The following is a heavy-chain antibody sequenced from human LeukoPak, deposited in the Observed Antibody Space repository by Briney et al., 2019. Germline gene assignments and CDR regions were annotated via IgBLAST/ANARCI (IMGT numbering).Heavy chain of an antibody. V-gene: IGHV3-30-3*01. Sequence: PGGSLRLSCAASGFTFSSYAMHWVRQAPGKGLEWVAVISYDGSNKYYADSVKGRFTISRDNSKNTQYLQMNSLRAEDTAVYYCAIVVAARQGTIDPWGQGTLVTTSS. CDR2: ISYDGSNK. D-gene: IGHD6-6*01. J-gene: IGHJ5*02. CDR1: GFTFSSYA. CDR3: AIVVAARQGTIDP.